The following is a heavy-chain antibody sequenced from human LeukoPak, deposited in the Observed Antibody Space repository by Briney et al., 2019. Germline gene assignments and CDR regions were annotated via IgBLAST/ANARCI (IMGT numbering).Heavy chain of an antibody. V-gene: IGHV4-59*01. CDR2: IYYSGST. Sequence: KPSETLSLTRTVSGGSISSYYWSWIRQPPGKGLEWIGYIYYSGSTNYNPSLKSRVTISVDTSKSQFSLKLSSVTAADTAVYYCARLTNMEKDVTPTYYMDVWGKGTTVTVSS. CDR3: ARLTNMEKDVTPTYYMDV. D-gene: IGHD2-8*01. J-gene: IGHJ6*03. CDR1: GGSISSYY.